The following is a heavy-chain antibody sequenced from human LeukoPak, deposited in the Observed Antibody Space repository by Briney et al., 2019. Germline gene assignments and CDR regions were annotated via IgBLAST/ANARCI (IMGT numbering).Heavy chain of an antibody. V-gene: IGHV1-69*04. Sequence: WASVKVSCKASGGTFNDYSISWVRQAPGQGLEWMGRIIPILNVPNYAQKFEGRVTITADKSTNTAYMELSSLKSEDTAVYFCARDRPHARYFDYWGQGTLVTVSS. CDR3: ARDRPHARYFDY. CDR1: GGTFNDYS. CDR2: IIPILNVP. D-gene: IGHD2-15*01. J-gene: IGHJ4*02.